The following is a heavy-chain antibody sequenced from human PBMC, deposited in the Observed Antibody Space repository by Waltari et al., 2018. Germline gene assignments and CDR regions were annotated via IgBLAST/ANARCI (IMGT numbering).Heavy chain of an antibody. Sequence: QVHLQQSGAGLLMPSQTLSLTCPVYGGSSSAFYWSWLRQAPGKGLDWLGKIYHGGSTNYHPSLSGRSTISAATSKTELSLTLKSVTAADTGCYFCAGQSRARTLTGPDSWGQGILVTVSS. D-gene: IGHD3-9*01. CDR1: GGSSSAFY. CDR2: IYHGGST. J-gene: IGHJ4*02. CDR3: AGQSRARTLTGPDS. V-gene: IGHV4-34*01.